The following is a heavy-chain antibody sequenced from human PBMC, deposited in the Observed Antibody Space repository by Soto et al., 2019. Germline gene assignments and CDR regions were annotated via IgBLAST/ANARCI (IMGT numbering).Heavy chain of an antibody. J-gene: IGHJ6*02. CDR1: EFTFSNYG. CDR2: ILNDGSNR. Sequence: QVQLVESGGGVVQPGRSLRLSCAASEFTFSNYGMHWVRQAPGKGLEWVAVILNDGSNRYHADSVKDRFTISRDNSKNTLYLQMNSLRAEYPVVYYCARDDEYSGNGMDVWGQGTTVTVS. V-gene: IGHV3-33*01. D-gene: IGHD3-10*01. CDR3: ARDDEYSGNGMDV.